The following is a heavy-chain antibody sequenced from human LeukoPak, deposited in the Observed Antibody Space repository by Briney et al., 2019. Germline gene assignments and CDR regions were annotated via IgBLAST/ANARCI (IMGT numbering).Heavy chain of an antibody. CDR1: GYTFTSYG. Sequence: ASVKVSCKASGYTFTSYGISWVRQAPGQGLEWMGWMNPNSGNTGYAQKFQGRVTMTRNTSISTAYMELSSLRSEDTAVYYCAIIVVVPAAIPWGQGTLVTVSS. J-gene: IGHJ5*02. V-gene: IGHV1-8*02. D-gene: IGHD2-2*01. CDR3: AIIVVVPAAIP. CDR2: MNPNSGNT.